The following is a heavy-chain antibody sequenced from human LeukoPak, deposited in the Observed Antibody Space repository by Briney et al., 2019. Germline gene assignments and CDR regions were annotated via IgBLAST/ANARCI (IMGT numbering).Heavy chain of an antibody. CDR1: EFTVSSNC. CDR2: ICIGDSI. J-gene: IGHJ4*02. Sequence: GGSLRLSCTASEFTVSSNCMSWVRQAPGKGLEWVSLICIGDSIYYTDSVEGRFTISRDGSKNTLYLQMNSLRAEDTAVYYCARRYCSGGICYFFDSWGQGTLVTVSS. D-gene: IGHD2-15*01. CDR3: ARRYCSGGICYFFDS. V-gene: IGHV3-53*01.